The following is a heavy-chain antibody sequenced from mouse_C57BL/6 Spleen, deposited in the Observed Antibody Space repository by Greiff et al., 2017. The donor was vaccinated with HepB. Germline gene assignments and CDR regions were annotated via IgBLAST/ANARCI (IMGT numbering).Heavy chain of an antibody. CDR1: GYTFTSYW. J-gene: IGHJ3*01. CDR3: ARYYASSPSWFAY. D-gene: IGHD1-1*01. V-gene: IGHV1-55*01. Sequence: QVQLKQPGAELVKPGASVKMSCKASGYTFTSYWITWVKQRPGQGLEWIGDIYPGSGSTNYNEKFKSKATLTVDTSSSTAYMQLSSLTSEDSAVYYCARYYASSPSWFAYWGQGTLVTVSA. CDR2: IYPGSGST.